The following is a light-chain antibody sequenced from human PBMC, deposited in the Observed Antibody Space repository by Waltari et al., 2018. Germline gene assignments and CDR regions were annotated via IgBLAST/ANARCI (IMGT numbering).Light chain of an antibody. J-gene: IGLJ1*01. CDR2: YDS. CDR3: QVWDANTDPGV. V-gene: IGLV3-21*01. Sequence: SYVLTQPPSVAVAPGEPARVTCGGNNIESKSVHWYHQKPGQAPVLVISYDSDRPSGIPERFSGSNSGDTATLTISRVEAGDEADYYCQVWDANTDPGVFGTGTEVTVL. CDR1: NIESKS.